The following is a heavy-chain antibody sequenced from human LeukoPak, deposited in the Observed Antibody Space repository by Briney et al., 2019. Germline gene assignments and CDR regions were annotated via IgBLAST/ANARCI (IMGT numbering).Heavy chain of an antibody. Sequence: SETLSLTCTVSGVSISTYYWSWIRQPPGKGLEWIGYISYSGNTNYNPSLKSRVTISVDTSKNQFPLKLSSVTAADTAVYYCASRYYFGSGSYRPYFDFWGQGTLVTVSS. CDR3: ASRYYFGSGSYRPYFDF. J-gene: IGHJ4*02. CDR2: ISYSGNT. V-gene: IGHV4-59*08. D-gene: IGHD3-10*01. CDR1: GVSISTYY.